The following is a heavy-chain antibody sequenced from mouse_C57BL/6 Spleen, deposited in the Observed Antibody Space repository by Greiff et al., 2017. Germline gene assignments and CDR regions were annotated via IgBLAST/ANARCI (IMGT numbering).Heavy chain of an antibody. D-gene: IGHD1-1*01. Sequence: QVQLQQPGAELVKPGASVKLSCKASGYTFTSYWMHWVKQRPGQGLEWIGMIHPNSGSTNYNEKFKSKATLTVDKSSSTAYMHLSSLASEDSAVYCCADGSSFTFAYWGQGTLVTVSA. J-gene: IGHJ3*01. V-gene: IGHV1-64*01. CDR3: ADGSSFTFAY. CDR1: GYTFTSYW. CDR2: IHPNSGST.